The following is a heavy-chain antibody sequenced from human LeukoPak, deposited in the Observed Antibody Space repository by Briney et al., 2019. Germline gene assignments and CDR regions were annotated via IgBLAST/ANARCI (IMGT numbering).Heavy chain of an antibody. Sequence: SETLSLTCTVSGYSISSGYYWGWIRQPPGKGLEWIGSIYHSGSTYYNPSLKSRVTISVDTSKNQFSLKLSSVTAADTAVYYCARVALLYDYVWESYRLGAFDIWGQGTMVTVSS. CDR2: IYHSGST. CDR1: GYSISSGYY. D-gene: IGHD3-16*02. CDR3: ARVALLYDYVWESYRLGAFDI. J-gene: IGHJ3*02. V-gene: IGHV4-38-2*02.